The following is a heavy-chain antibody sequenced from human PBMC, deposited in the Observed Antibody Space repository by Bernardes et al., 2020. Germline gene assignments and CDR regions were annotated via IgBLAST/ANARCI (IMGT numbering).Heavy chain of an antibody. CDR3: ARLVTPGGGYYDSSGYFSFWYFDL. CDR2: IYHSGST. J-gene: IGHJ2*01. Sequence: SETLSLTCAVSGGSISSGGYSWSWIRQPPGKGLEWIGYIYHSGSTYYNPSLKSRVTISVDRSKNQFSLKLSSVTAADTAVYYCARLVTPGGGYYDSSGYFSFWYFDLWGRGPLVTVSS. CDR1: GGSISSGGYS. V-gene: IGHV4-30-2*01. D-gene: IGHD3-22*01.